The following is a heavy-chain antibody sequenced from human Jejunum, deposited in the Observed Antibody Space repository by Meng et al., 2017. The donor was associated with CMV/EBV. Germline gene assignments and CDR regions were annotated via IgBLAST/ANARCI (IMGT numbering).Heavy chain of an antibody. Sequence: QVQLRESGPGLVKPSGTLSLTCAVSGASINSDIWWRWVRQPPGKGLEWIGEIHQTGNTNYNPSLRSRVTISMDESKNQFSLNVSSVTTADTAFYYCAISPNQDPGSWGQGTLVTVSS. D-gene: IGHD1-14*01. CDR1: GASINSDIW. V-gene: IGHV4-4*02. CDR3: AISPNQDPGS. J-gene: IGHJ5*02. CDR2: IHQTGNT.